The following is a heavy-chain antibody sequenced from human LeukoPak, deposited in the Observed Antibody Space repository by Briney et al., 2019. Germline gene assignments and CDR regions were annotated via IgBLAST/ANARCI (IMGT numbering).Heavy chain of an antibody. V-gene: IGHV1-18*01. CDR1: GYTFTSHG. J-gene: IGHJ4*02. Sequence: GASVKVSCKASGYTFTSHGISWVRQAPGQGLEWMGWISAYNGNTNYAQKLQGRVTMTTDTSTSTAYMELRSLRSDDTAVYYCARDLLFTDTAMVAQEMATGFDYWGQGTLVTVSS. CDR2: ISAYNGNT. CDR3: ARDLLFTDTAMVAQEMATGFDY. D-gene: IGHD5-18*01.